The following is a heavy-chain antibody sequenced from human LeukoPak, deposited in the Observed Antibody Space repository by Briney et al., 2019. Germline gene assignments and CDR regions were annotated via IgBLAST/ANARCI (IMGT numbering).Heavy chain of an antibody. CDR1: GFPFSRYG. D-gene: IGHD3-3*01. J-gene: IGHJ3*02. CDR2: ISYDGTNE. CDR3: AKFWSGSYGRDAFDI. Sequence: PGGSLRLSCVPSGFPFSRYGLHWVRQAPGKGRGWVAVISYDGTNEYYADSVNGRFTISRDNSKNTLYLQMNGLRAEDTAVYYCAKFWSGSYGRDAFDIWGQGTMVTVSS. V-gene: IGHV3-30*18.